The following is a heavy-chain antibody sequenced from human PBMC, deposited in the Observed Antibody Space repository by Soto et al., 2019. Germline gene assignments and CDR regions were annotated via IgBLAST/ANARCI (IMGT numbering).Heavy chain of an antibody. Sequence: QVQLVESGGGVVQPGESLKVACAASGFTVATTGMHWVRQAPGKGLEWVAMISHSGTSKVYIDSVQGRFTISRDNAKNNLYLQLSSLSPEDTAIYDCAKDWGSSGWFNWVNPWGQGVLVTVSS. CDR3: AKDWGSSGWFNWVNP. D-gene: IGHD6-19*01. V-gene: IGHV3-30*18. CDR2: ISHSGTSK. J-gene: IGHJ5*02. CDR1: GFTVATTG.